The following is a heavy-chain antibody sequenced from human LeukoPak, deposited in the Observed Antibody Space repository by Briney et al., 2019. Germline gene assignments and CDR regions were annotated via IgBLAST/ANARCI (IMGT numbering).Heavy chain of an antibody. CDR3: AKAPYYYDSSGYYGDY. CDR2: ISGGGSST. Sequence: GGSLRLSCAASGFTFSSYAMSWVRQAPGKGLEWVSAISGGGSSTYYADSVKGRFTISRDNSKNTLYLQMNSLRAEDTAVYYCAKAPYYYDSSGYYGDYWGQGTLVTVSS. V-gene: IGHV3-23*01. D-gene: IGHD3-22*01. CDR1: GFTFSSYA. J-gene: IGHJ4*02.